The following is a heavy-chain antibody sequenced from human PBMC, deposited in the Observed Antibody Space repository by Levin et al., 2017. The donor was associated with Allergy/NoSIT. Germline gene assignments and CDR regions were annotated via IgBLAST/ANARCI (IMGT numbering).Heavy chain of an antibody. V-gene: IGHV3-15*01. D-gene: IGHD6-19*01. CDR2: IKSKTDGWTT. CDR3: TTGIYSSGWTWFGY. CDR1: GFTFSNAW. J-gene: IGHJ4*02. Sequence: GESLKISCAASGFTFSNAWMSWVRQAPGKGLEWVGRIKSKTDGWTTDYAAPVKGRFTISRDDSKNTLYLQMNSLKTEDTAVYYCTTGIYSSGWTWFGYWGQGTLVTVSS.